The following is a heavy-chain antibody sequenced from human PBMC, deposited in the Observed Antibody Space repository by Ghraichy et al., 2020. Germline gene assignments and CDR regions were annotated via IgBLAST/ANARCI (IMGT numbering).Heavy chain of an antibody. CDR1: GFTLRSYS. CDR2: ISSSSAYI. Sequence: LSLTCAASGFTLRSYSMNWVRQAPGKGLEWGSSISSSSAYIYYADSMKGRLTISRDNAKNSLYLEMNSLRAEDTAVYYCARALGSQFWSGYYFLGHFDYWGQGALVTVSS. CDR3: ARALGSQFWSGYYFLGHFDY. V-gene: IGHV3-21*01. D-gene: IGHD3-3*01. J-gene: IGHJ4*02.